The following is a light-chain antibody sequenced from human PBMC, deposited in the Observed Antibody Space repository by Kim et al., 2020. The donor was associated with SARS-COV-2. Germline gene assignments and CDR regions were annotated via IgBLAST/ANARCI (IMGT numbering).Light chain of an antibody. CDR2: EDN. J-gene: IGLJ3*02. CDR1: SGNIASSY. Sequence: KLVTISCARSSGNIASSYVKWYQQRPGGSPTTLIYEDNQRTPGVPERFSGSVDSSSNSASLTISGLETEDEADYFCQSYDDFNRVFGGGTQLTVL. CDR3: QSYDDFNRV. V-gene: IGLV6-57*01.